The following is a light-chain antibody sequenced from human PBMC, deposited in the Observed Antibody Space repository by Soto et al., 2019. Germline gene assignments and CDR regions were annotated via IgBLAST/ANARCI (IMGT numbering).Light chain of an antibody. CDR3: EQYGSSPTT. CDR2: GAS. CDR1: QSVVTN. Sequence: EMVVTQSPASLSVSPGERATLSCRARQSVVTNLAWYQQKPGQAPRLLIYGASSRATGIPDRFSGSGSGTDFTLTISRLEPEDVAVYYCEQYGSSPTTFGQGTRLEIK. J-gene: IGKJ5*01. V-gene: IGKV3-20*01.